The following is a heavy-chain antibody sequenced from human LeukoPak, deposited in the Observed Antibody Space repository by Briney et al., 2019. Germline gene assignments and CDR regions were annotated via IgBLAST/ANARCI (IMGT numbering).Heavy chain of an antibody. V-gene: IGHV1-2*02. Sequence: ASVKVSCKASGYTFTDYYMHWVRQAPGQGLEWMGWINPDSGGTNYAQKFQGRVTMTRDTSISTAYMELSRLRSDDTAVYYCARLLRFLEWFDYWGQGTLVTVSS. J-gene: IGHJ4*02. CDR2: INPDSGGT. CDR1: GYTFTDYY. CDR3: ARLLRFLEWFDY. D-gene: IGHD3-3*01.